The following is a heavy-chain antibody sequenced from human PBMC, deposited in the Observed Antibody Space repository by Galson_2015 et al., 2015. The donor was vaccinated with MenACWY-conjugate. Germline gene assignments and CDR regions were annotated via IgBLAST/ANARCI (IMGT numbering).Heavy chain of an antibody. Sequence: LRLSCAASGFTFGTYGLHWVRQAPAKGLEWVALIWDDGSYKYYADSVKGRFTISRDNSKNTLYLQMNSLRAEDTAVYYCARVFDTWYMDVWGKGTTVTVSS. V-gene: IGHV3-33*08. CDR1: GFTFGTYG. CDR2: IWDDGSYK. J-gene: IGHJ6*03. D-gene: IGHD3-3*01. CDR3: ARVFDTWYMDV.